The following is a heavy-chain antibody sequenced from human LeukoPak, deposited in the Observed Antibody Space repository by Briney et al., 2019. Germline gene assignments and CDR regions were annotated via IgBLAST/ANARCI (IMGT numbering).Heavy chain of an antibody. CDR2: INHSGST. CDR3: ARVSYGDYVFSAFDI. D-gene: IGHD4-17*01. V-gene: IGHV4-38-2*02. CDR1: GYSISSGYY. J-gene: IGHJ3*02. Sequence: SETLSLTCTVSGYSISSGYYWSWIRQPPGKGLEWIGEINHSGSTNYNPSLKSRVTISVDTSKNQFSLKLSSVTAADTAVYYCARVSYGDYVFSAFDIWGQGTMVTVSS.